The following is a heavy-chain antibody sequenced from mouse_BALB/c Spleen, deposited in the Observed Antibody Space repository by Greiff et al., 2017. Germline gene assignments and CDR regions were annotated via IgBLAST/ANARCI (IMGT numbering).Heavy chain of an antibody. V-gene: IGHV2-6-7*01. D-gene: IGHD2-1*01. J-gene: IGHJ1*01. Sequence: VQLVESGPGLVAPSQSLSITCTVSGFSLTGYGVNWVRQPPGKGLEWLGMIWGDGSTDYNSALKSRLSISKDNSKSQVFLKMNSLQTDDTARYYCARVGNYDHWYFDVWGAGTTVTVSS. CDR2: IWGDGST. CDR3: ARVGNYDHWYFDV. CDR1: GFSLTGYG.